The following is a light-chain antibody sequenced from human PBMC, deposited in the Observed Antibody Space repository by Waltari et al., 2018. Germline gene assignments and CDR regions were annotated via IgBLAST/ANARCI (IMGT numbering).Light chain of an antibody. Sequence: EILLTQSPSTLSLSLGERATLPCRASQSVNRYLAWYQQKPGQAPRLLIYDASTRATGIPARFSGSGSGTDFTLTISSLEPEDFAVYCCQQRSNWPLTFGGGTKVEIK. J-gene: IGKJ4*01. CDR1: QSVNRY. V-gene: IGKV3-11*01. CDR3: QQRSNWPLT. CDR2: DAS.